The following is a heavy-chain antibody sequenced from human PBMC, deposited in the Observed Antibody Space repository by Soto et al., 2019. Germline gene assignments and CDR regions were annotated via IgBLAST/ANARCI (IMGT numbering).Heavy chain of an antibody. Sequence: QVQLVQSGAEVKRTGSSVNVSCKTSGYTFINYGMSWVRQAPGQGLECMGWTSAYNGDTKNAQKYQGRATITTDPATSTAYVELTSLRSDDTALYYWARDCTFLGRDYTAILFDYWGQGTLVTVSS. CDR3: ARDCTFLGRDYTAILFDY. CDR2: TSAYNGDT. V-gene: IGHV1-18*01. CDR1: GYTFINYG. J-gene: IGHJ4*02. D-gene: IGHD3-10*01.